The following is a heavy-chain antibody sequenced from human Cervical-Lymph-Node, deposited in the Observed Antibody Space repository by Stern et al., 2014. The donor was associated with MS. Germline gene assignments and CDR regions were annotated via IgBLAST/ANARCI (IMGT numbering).Heavy chain of an antibody. J-gene: IGHJ5*02. CDR2: IYWDDDK. V-gene: IGHV2-5*02. CDR3: AHRHYSGWFDP. CDR1: GFSLRTSGVA. Sequence: ESGPTLVKPTQTLTLTCTFSGFSLRTSGVAVGWLRQPPGKALEWLALIYWDDDKRYSASLKSRLTITKDTPKNQVVLTMTNMDPVDTATYYCAHRHYSGWFDPWGQGILVTVSS. D-gene: IGHD5-18*01.